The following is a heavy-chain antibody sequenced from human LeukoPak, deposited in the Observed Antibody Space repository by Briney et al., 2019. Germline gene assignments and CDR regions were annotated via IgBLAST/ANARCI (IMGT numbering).Heavy chain of an antibody. V-gene: IGHV3-49*04. Sequence: GGSLRLSCTTSGSIFGDYAMSWVRQAPGKGLQWVGFIRSKAYGGTTEYAASVEGRFTVSRDDSKNIAYLQMNSLTTEDTAVYYCTRDSPHVSEGYWGQGTLVTVSS. CDR1: GSIFGDYA. J-gene: IGHJ4*02. CDR2: IRSKAYGGTT. CDR3: TRDSPHVSEGY. D-gene: IGHD2/OR15-2a*01.